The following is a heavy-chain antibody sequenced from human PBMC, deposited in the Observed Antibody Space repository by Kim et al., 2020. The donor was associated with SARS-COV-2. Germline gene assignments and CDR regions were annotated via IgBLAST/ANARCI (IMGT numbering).Heavy chain of an antibody. V-gene: IGHV1-18*01. Sequence: ASVKVSCKASGYTFTSYGISWVRQAPGQGLEWMGWISAYNGNTNYAQKLQGRVTMTTDTSTSTAYMELRSLRSDDTAVYYCARVDSSSWYWGTYYYYGMDVWGQGTTVTVSS. D-gene: IGHD6-13*01. J-gene: IGHJ6*02. CDR3: ARVDSSSWYWGTYYYYGMDV. CDR1: GYTFTSYG. CDR2: ISAYNGNT.